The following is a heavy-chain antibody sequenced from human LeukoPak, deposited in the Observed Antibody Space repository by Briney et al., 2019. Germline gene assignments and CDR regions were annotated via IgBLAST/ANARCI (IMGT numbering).Heavy chain of an antibody. Sequence: GGSLRLSCAASGFTFSSYAMHWVRQAPGKGLEWVAFISYDGSNKYYADFVKGRFTISRDNSKNTLYLQMNSLRAEDTAVYYCARDGTYYYDSSGYYPPFFGAFDIWGQGTMVTVSS. CDR3: ARDGTYYYDSSGYYPPFFGAFDI. CDR2: ISYDGSNK. J-gene: IGHJ3*02. D-gene: IGHD3-22*01. CDR1: GFTFSSYA. V-gene: IGHV3-30*04.